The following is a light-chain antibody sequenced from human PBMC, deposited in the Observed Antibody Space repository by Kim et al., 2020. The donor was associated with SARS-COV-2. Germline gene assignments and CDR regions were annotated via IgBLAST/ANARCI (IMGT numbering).Light chain of an antibody. J-gene: IGLJ2*01. CDR3: SSYTSSSTLI. V-gene: IGLV2-18*02. Sequence: GESGTTSCPGTNGAVGSNNRVPWDRKPPGTAPNRRIYEVSDWPSWVPRRFSGSKSGNTASLTISWLQTEDEADYYCSSYTSSSTLIFGGGTKVTVL. CDR1: NGAVGSNNR. CDR2: EVS.